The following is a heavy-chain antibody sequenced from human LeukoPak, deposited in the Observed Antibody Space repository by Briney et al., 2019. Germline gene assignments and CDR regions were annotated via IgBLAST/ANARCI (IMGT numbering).Heavy chain of an antibody. CDR2: IYYSGST. J-gene: IGHJ4*02. CDR1: GGSISSYY. CDR3: ARLLLKATAMPHEGSYFDY. D-gene: IGHD5-18*01. Sequence: PSETLSLTCTVSGGSISSYYWSWIRQPPGKGLEWIGYIYYSGSTNYNPSLKSRVTISVDTSKNQFSLKLSSVTAADTAVYYCARLLLKATAMPHEGSYFDYWGQGTLVTVSS. V-gene: IGHV4-59*08.